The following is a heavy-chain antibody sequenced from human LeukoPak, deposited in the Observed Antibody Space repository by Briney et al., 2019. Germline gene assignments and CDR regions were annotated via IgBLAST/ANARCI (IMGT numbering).Heavy chain of an antibody. CDR2: IKQDGSEK. V-gene: IGHV3-7*04. Sequence: PGGSLRLSCAASGFTFSSYWMSWVRQAPGKGLEWVANIKQDGSEKYYVDSVKGRFTISRDNSKNTLYPQMNSLRAEDSAVYHCAKDNPIEEVPGLGPGQWGQGTLVTVSS. J-gene: IGHJ4*02. CDR1: GFTFSSYW. CDR3: AKDNPIEEVPGLGPGQ. D-gene: IGHD2-2*01.